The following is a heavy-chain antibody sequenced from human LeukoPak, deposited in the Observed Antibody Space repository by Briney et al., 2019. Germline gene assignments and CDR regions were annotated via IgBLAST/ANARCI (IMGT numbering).Heavy chain of an antibody. D-gene: IGHD6-6*01. CDR3: ARLGYSSSYIYYYYMDV. CDR2: IKQDGSEK. V-gene: IGHV3-7*01. CDR1: GFTFSNYA. J-gene: IGHJ6*03. Sequence: PGGSLRLSCAASGFTFSNYAMSWVRQAPGTGLEGVANIKQDGSEKYYVDSVKGRFTISRDNAKNSLYLQMNSLRAEDTAVYYCARLGYSSSYIYYYYMDVWGKGTTVTVSS.